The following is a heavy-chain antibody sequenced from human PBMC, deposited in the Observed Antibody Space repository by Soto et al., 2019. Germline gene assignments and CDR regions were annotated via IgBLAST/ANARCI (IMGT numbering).Heavy chain of an antibody. Sequence: PSETLSLTCTVSGGSISSYYWSWIRQPPGKGLEWIGYIYYSGSTNYNPSLKSRVTISVDTSKNQFSLKLSSVTAADTAVYYCARRGPTTVTTLDYWGQGTLVTVSS. CDR3: ARRGPTTVTTLDY. J-gene: IGHJ4*02. CDR1: GGSISSYY. CDR2: IYYSGST. D-gene: IGHD4-17*01. V-gene: IGHV4-59*08.